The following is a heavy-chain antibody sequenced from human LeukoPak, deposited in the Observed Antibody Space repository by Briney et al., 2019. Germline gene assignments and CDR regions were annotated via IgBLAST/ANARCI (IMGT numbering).Heavy chain of an antibody. Sequence: ASVKVSCKASGYTFTNYAMHWVRQAPGQRLGWMGGIKAGQGNTKYSQTFQGRVTITRDTSASTAYMELSSLRSEDTAVYYCARVVRYSSGPLTDLFPYSFDYWGQGTLVTVSS. D-gene: IGHD6-19*01. CDR3: ARVVRYSSGPLTDLFPYSFDY. J-gene: IGHJ4*02. CDR2: IKAGQGNT. CDR1: GYTFTNYA. V-gene: IGHV1-3*01.